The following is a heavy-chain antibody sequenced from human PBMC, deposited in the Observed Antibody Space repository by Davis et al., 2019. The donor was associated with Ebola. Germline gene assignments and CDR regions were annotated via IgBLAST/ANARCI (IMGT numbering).Heavy chain of an antibody. Sequence: GESLKISCQGSGYSFTNYWIGWVRQMPGKGLEWMGIIYPRDSDTRYSPSFQGQVTISADKSSSTAYLQWNSLRASDTAMYYCARRDAYNRPLDYWGQGTLVTVSS. CDR2: IYPRDSDT. J-gene: IGHJ4*02. CDR1: GYSFTNYW. V-gene: IGHV5-51*01. D-gene: IGHD5-24*01. CDR3: ARRDAYNRPLDY.